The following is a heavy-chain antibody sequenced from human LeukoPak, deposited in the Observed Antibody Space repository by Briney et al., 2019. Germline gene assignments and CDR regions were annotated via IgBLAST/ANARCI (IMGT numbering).Heavy chain of an antibody. CDR1: GGSLSSGDYY. D-gene: IGHD4-17*01. V-gene: IGHV4-30-4*01. J-gene: IGHJ5*02. CDR2: IYYSGST. CDR3: ARVPPYGDYSNWFDP. Sequence: SQTLSLTCTVSGGSLSSGDYYWSWIRQPPGKGLEWIGYIYYSGSTYYNPSLKSRVTISVDTSKNQFSLKLSSVTAADTAVYYCARVPPYGDYSNWFDPWGQGTLVTVSS.